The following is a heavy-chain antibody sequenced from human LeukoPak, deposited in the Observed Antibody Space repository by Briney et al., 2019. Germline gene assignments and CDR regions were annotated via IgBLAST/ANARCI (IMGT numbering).Heavy chain of an antibody. CDR3: AKTVYGDYDSGPLQH. J-gene: IGHJ1*01. CDR2: ISWNSGSI. Sequence: GRSLRLSCAASGFTFDDYAMHWVRQAPGKGLEWVSGISWNSGSIGYADSVKGRFTISRDNAKTSLYLQMNSLRAEDMPLYYCAKTVYGDYDSGPLQHWGQGTLVTVSS. V-gene: IGHV3-9*03. D-gene: IGHD4-17*01. CDR1: GFTFDDYA.